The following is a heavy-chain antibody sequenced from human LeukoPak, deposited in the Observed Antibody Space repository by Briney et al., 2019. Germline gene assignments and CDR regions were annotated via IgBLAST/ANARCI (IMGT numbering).Heavy chain of an antibody. D-gene: IGHD6-13*01. CDR2: ISSGSSDT. CDR1: GFTFTDYY. CDR3: ARSGQHLFDF. J-gene: IGHJ4*02. V-gene: IGHV3-11*06. Sequence: PGGSLRLSCAASGFTFTDYYMSWIRQAPGKGLEWLSYISSGSSDTNYADSVKGRFTISRDNAKNSLYLQMNSLRAEDTAIYYCARSGQHLFDFWGQGTLVTVSS.